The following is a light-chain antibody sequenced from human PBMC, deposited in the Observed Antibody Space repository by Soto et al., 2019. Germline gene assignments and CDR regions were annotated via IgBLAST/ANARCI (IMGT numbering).Light chain of an antibody. V-gene: IGKV3-11*01. J-gene: IGKJ2*01. CDR2: DAS. Sequence: EIVLTQSPATLSLSPGESATLSCRASQTVTSYLAWYQHKPGLPPRLLIYDASNRATGIPARFSGSGSGTDFPLTISSLEPEDFAVYYCQHRGNWPPYAFGQGTKLEIK. CDR3: QHRGNWPPYA. CDR1: QTVTSY.